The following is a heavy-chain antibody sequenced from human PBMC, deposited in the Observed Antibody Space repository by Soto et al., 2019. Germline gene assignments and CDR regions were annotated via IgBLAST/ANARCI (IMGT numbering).Heavy chain of an antibody. CDR1: GYSFLYYA. CDR3: AVRGSDTSKGLLG. Sequence: QVQLVQSGGEVREPGASVKVSCKASGYSFLYYAISWVRQAPGQGLEWLGWISPYNANTKYGERFQGRVTITTDTATSTAYLELRSLTSDDTAVYYCAVRGSDTSKGLLGWGQGTLVTVSS. D-gene: IGHD6-19*01. V-gene: IGHV1-18*01. CDR2: ISPYNANT. J-gene: IGHJ4*02.